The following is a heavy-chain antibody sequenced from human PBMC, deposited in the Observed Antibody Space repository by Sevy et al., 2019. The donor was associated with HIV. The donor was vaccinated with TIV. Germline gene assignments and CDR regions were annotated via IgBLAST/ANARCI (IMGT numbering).Heavy chain of an antibody. Sequence: GESLKISCAASGFTFSSYWMNWVRQAPGKGLEWVANIKEDGSDKYYVDSVKGRFTISRDNAQNSLYLEMNSLRAEDTAVYHCARWDVWGKGTTVTVSS. J-gene: IGHJ6*04. CDR1: GFTFSSYW. V-gene: IGHV3-7*01. CDR3: ARWDV. CDR2: IKEDGSDK.